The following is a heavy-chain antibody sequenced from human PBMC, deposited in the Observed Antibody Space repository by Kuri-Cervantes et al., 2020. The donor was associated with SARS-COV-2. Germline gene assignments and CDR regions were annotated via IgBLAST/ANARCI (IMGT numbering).Heavy chain of an antibody. CDR3: AREDIVVVPAYYDDAFDI. CDR2: ISGSGGST. Sequence: GGSLRLSCAASGFTFSSYAMSWVRQAQGKGLEWVSAISGSGGSTYYADSVKGRFTISRDNSKNTLYLQMNSLRSEDTAVYYCAREDIVVVPAYYDDAFDIWGQGTMVTVSS. CDR1: GFTFSSYA. V-gene: IGHV3-23*01. J-gene: IGHJ3*02. D-gene: IGHD2-2*01.